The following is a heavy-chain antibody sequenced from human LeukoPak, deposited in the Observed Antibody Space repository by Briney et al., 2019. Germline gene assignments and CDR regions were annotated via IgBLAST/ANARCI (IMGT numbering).Heavy chain of an antibody. J-gene: IGHJ5*02. CDR3: ARASYSSGWYSPRWFDP. Sequence: PSETLSLTCTVSGGSISSSSYYWGWIRQPPGKGLEWIGSIYYSGSTYYNPSLKSRVTISVDTSKNQFSLKLSSVTAADTAVYYCARASYSSGWYSPRWFDPWGQGTLVTVSS. V-gene: IGHV4-39*07. CDR1: GGSISSSSYY. CDR2: IYYSGST. D-gene: IGHD6-19*01.